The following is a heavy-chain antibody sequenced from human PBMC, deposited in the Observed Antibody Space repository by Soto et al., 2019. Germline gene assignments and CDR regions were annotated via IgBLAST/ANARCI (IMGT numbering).Heavy chain of an antibody. J-gene: IGHJ5*02. CDR2: MYSRGGT. V-gene: IGHV4-4*07. CDR1: GDSIGNSH. Sequence: PSATLSHTCTVSGDSIGNSHWSWIRQSPGKGLEWIGRMYSRGGTTYNPSLQSRVTMSLDTSKNQFSLRLTSVTAADTAVYYCARGQRFSDSFDPWGQGTLVTVSS. D-gene: IGHD3-3*01. CDR3: ARGQRFSDSFDP.